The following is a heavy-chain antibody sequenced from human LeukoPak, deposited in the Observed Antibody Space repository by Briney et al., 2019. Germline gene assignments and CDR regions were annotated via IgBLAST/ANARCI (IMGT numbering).Heavy chain of an antibody. Sequence: GGSLRLSCAASGFTFSNACMSWVRQAQGKGLEWGGRIKSKTDGGTTDYAAPVKSTFTISRDNSKKTLNLHMTDLKTEDSAVYYCTAYRSGSRDLIYGWGQGTPVSV. D-gene: IGHD1-26*01. CDR2: IKSKTDGGTT. CDR1: GFTFSNAC. J-gene: IGHJ4*02. V-gene: IGHV3-15*01. CDR3: TAYRSGSRDLIYG.